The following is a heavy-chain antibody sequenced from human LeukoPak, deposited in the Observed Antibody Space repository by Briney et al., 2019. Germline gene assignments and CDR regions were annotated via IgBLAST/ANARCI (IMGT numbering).Heavy chain of an antibody. D-gene: IGHD6-19*01. V-gene: IGHV3-30*04. J-gene: IGHJ4*02. CDR1: GVTFSSYA. CDR3: ARDPIAVAGTGRYFGY. CDR2: IYYGGSNK. Sequence: PGGTLRLTCAASGVTFSSYARHWVRQAPGKGLEWVAVIYYGGSNKYYADSVKGRFTISRDTSKNTLYLQLNSLSAEDTAVYYCARDPIAVAGTGRYFGYWGQGTLVTASS.